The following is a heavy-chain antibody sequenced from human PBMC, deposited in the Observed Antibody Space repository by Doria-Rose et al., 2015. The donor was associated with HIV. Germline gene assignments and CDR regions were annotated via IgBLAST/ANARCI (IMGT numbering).Heavy chain of an antibody. CDR1: GGSISSSNW. CDR2: IYHSGNT. V-gene: IGHV4-4*02. D-gene: IGHD5-18*01. Sequence: QVQLVESGPGLVKPSGTLSLTCAVAGGSISSSNWGSWVRQPPGKGLEWIGQIYHSGNTNYTPSLKSRVTISADKSKNQFSLKLPSVTAADTAVYYCARDLGIQLWLGYWGQGTLVTVSS. J-gene: IGHJ4*02. CDR3: ARDLGIQLWLGY.